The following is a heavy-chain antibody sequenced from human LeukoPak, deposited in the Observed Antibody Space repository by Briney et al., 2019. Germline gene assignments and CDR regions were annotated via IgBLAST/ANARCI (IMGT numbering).Heavy chain of an antibody. CDR2: ISGSGGST. V-gene: IGHV3-23*01. D-gene: IGHD2-2*01. CDR1: GFTFSSYA. CDR3: AKSPGHIVVATYFDY. J-gene: IGHJ4*02. Sequence: PGGSLRLSCAASGFTFSSYAMSWVRQAPGKGREWVSAISGSGGSTYYADSVKGRFTISRDNSKNTLYLQMNSLRAVDTAVYYCAKSPGHIVVATYFDYWGQGTLVSVSS.